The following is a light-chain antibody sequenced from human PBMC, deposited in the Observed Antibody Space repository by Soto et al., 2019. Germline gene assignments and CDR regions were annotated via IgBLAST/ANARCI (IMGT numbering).Light chain of an antibody. Sequence: QSALTQPASVSGSPGESVTISCTGTSSDVGGYKYVSWYQQHPGKTPKVMIYEVSNRPSGVSNRFSGSKSGNTASLTISGLQAEDEADYYCSSYTSSSTEVFGGGTKLTVL. CDR3: SSYTSSSTEV. V-gene: IGLV2-14*01. J-gene: IGLJ3*02. CDR2: EVS. CDR1: SSDVGGYKY.